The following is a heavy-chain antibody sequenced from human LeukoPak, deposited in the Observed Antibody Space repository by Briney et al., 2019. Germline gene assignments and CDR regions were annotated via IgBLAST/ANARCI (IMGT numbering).Heavy chain of an antibody. J-gene: IGHJ3*02. CDR1: GGSISGGSYY. Sequence: PSETLSVTCTVSGGSISGGSYYWSWIRQPAGKGLEWIGRIHTSGSTNYNPSLKSRVTISVDTSKNQFSLKLSSVTAADTAVYYCARGRPFDIWGQGTMVTVSS. V-gene: IGHV4-61*02. CDR3: ARGRPFDI. CDR2: IHTSGST.